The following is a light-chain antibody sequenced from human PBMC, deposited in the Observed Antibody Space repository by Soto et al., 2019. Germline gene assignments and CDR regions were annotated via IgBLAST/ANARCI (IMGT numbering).Light chain of an antibody. J-gene: IGKJ2*01. Sequence: EIVMTQSPATLSVSPGERATLSCRASQSVGSDLAWYQQKPGQAPRLLIYGASTWATGVPARFSGSGSGTELTLTISSLQSEDFAVHYCHHYNNWPPDSFGQGTKLEIK. CDR2: GAS. CDR3: HHYNNWPPDS. CDR1: QSVGSD. V-gene: IGKV3-15*01.